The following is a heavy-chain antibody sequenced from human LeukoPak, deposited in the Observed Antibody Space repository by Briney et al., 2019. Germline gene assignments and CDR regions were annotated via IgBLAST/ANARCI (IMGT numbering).Heavy chain of an antibody. J-gene: IGHJ4*02. D-gene: IGHD6-6*01. CDR2: IIPMFGTA. CDR3: ARDPPGRPYSSSSYG. V-gene: IGHV1-69*06. Sequence: ASVKVSCKASGGTFSSYAISWVRQAPGQGLEWMGGIIPMFGTANYAQKFQGRVTITADKSTSTAYMELSSLRSEDTAVYYCARDPPGRPYSSSSYGWGQGTLVTVSS. CDR1: GGTFSSYA.